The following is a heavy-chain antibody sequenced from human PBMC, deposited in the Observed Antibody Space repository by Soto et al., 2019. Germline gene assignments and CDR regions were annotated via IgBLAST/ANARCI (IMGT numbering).Heavy chain of an antibody. Sequence: LRLSCAASGFSFSRYAMMWDRQAPGKGQEWVAGMTGSGGDIRYADSVKGRFTISKDNSKNTLYLQMNSLRAEDTAIYYCAKDAVYNDGLWLVANWGQGTLVTVSS. CDR1: GFSFSRYA. CDR2: MTGSGGDI. J-gene: IGHJ4*02. V-gene: IGHV3-23*01. D-gene: IGHD5-12*01. CDR3: AKDAVYNDGLWLVAN.